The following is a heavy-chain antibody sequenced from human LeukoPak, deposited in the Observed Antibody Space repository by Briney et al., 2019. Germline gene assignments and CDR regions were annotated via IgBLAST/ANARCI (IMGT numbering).Heavy chain of an antibody. J-gene: IGHJ6*02. V-gene: IGHV3-66*01. CDR1: GFTVSSNY. Sequence: SGGSLRLSCAASGFTVSSNYMSWVRQAPGKGLEWVSVIYSGGSTYYADSVKGRFTISRDNSKNTLYLQMNSLRAEDTAVYYCARDSVTNPYYYYGMDVWGQGTTVTVSS. CDR3: ARDSVTNPYYYYGMDV. CDR2: IYSGGST. D-gene: IGHD4-11*01.